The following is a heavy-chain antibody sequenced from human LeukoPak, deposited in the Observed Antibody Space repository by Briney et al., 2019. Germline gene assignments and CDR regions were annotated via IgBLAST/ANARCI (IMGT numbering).Heavy chain of an antibody. Sequence: PSETLSLTCTVSGGSISSYYWSWIRQPPGKGLEWIGYIYYSGSTNYNPSLKSRVTISVDTSKNQFSLKLSSVTAADTAVYYCARDLYYYDSSGYPTGRYYYYMDVWGKGTTVTISS. CDR3: ARDLYYYDSSGYPTGRYYYYMDV. CDR1: GGSISSYY. J-gene: IGHJ6*03. CDR2: IYYSGST. V-gene: IGHV4-59*12. D-gene: IGHD3-22*01.